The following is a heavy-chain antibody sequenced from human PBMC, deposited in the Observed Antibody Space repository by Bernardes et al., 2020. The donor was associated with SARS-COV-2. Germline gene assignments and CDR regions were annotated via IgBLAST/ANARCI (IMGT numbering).Heavy chain of an antibody. CDR3: ARDHRRGGFLEWLFDY. CDR2: IWYDGSNK. Sequence: GGSLRLSCAASGFTFSSYGMHWVRQAPGKGLEWVAVIWYDGSNKYYADSVKGRFTISRDNSKNTLYLQMNSLRAEDTAVYYCARDHRRGGFLEWLFDYWGQGNLVTVSS. CDR1: GFTFSSYG. J-gene: IGHJ4*02. V-gene: IGHV3-33*01. D-gene: IGHD3-3*01.